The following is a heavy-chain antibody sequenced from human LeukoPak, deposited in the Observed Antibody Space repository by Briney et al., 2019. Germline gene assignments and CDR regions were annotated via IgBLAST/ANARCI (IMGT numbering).Heavy chain of an antibody. CDR2: MNPNSGNR. J-gene: IGHJ3*02. V-gene: IGHV1-8*01. CDR3: ARGMQWDLFSAFDI. D-gene: IGHD1-26*01. CDR1: GYTFTSYD. Sequence: ASVKVSCKASGYTFTSYDINWVRRATGQGLEWMGWMNPNSGNRGYAQKFQGRLTMTSYTSITTAYMELSSLRSEDTAVYYCARGMQWDLFSAFDIWGQGTMVTVSS.